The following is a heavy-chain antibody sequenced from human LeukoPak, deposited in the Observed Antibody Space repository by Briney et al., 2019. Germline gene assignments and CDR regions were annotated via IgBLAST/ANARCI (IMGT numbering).Heavy chain of an antibody. CDR2: IKQDGSEK. V-gene: IGHV3-7*01. CDR3: ARDHYDCSSTSCRNYYYYGMDV. D-gene: IGHD2-2*01. Sequence: GGSLRLSCAASGFTFSSYWMSWVRQAPGKGLEWVANIKQDGSEKYYVDSVKGRFTISRDNAKNSLYLQMNSLRAEDTAVYYCARDHYDCSSTSCRNYYYYGMDVWGQGTTVTVSS. J-gene: IGHJ6*02. CDR1: GFTFSSYW.